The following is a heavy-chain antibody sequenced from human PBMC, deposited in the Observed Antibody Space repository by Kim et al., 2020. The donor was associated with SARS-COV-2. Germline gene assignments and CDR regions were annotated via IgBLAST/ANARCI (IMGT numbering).Heavy chain of an antibody. J-gene: IGHJ4*02. CDR3: ARGGNPWYYFDN. V-gene: IGHV3-21*01. Sequence: YAHSVKDRFTIASDKAKKPLNLQMTSLRAEDTAVYYCARGGNPWYYFDNWGQGTLVTVSS. D-gene: IGHD1-1*01.